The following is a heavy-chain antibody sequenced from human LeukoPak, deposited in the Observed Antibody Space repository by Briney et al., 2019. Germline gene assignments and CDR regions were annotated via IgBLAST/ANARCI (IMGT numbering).Heavy chain of an antibody. CDR1: GGSFSGYY. Sequence: SETLSLTCAVYGGSFSGYYWSWIRQPPGKGLEWSGEINHSGSTNYNPSLKSRVTISVDTSKNQFSLKLSSVTAADTAVYYCARLSSRNWFDPWGQGTLVTVAS. V-gene: IGHV4-34*01. CDR2: INHSGST. CDR3: ARLSSRNWFDP. J-gene: IGHJ5*02.